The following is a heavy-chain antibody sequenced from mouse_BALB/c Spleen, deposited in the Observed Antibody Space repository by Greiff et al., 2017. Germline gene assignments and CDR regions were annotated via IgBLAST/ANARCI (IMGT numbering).Heavy chain of an antibody. J-gene: IGHJ4*01. CDR3: ARDHGSSYYAMDY. CDR2: IWGDGST. D-gene: IGHD1-1*01. V-gene: IGHV2-6-7*01. CDR1: GFSLTGYG. Sequence: VQLVESGPGLVAPSQSLSITCTVSGFSLTGYGVNWVRQPPGKGLEWLGMIWGDGSTDYNSALKSRLSISKDNSKSQVFLKMNSLQTDDTARYYCARDHGSSYYAMDYWGQGTSVTVSS.